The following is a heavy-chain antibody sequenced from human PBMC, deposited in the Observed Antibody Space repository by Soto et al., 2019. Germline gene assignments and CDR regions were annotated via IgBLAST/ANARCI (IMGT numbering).Heavy chain of an antibody. CDR3: ARGRFRGGNSVAYFDY. D-gene: IGHD2-21*02. CDR1: GYTFTSYD. Sequence: QVQLVQSGAEVKKPGASVKVSCKASGYTFTSYDINWVRQATGQGLERMGWMNPNSGNTGYAQKFQGRVTMTRNTSISTAYMELSSLRSEDTAVYYCARGRFRGGNSVAYFDYWGQGTLVTVSS. V-gene: IGHV1-8*01. CDR2: MNPNSGNT. J-gene: IGHJ4*02.